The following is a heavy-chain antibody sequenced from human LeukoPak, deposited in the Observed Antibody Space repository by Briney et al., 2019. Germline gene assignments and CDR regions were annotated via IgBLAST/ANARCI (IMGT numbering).Heavy chain of an antibody. D-gene: IGHD6-19*01. CDR3: ARDPSNTSGWKTWFDP. J-gene: IGHJ5*02. Sequence: ASVKVSCKASGYSFASHGISWVRQAPGQGLEWMGWISAYNGDTKYAHNLQGRVTLTTYTLTTTAYLELRSLTSDDTAVYYCARDPSNTSGWKTWFDPWGQGTLVTVSS. V-gene: IGHV1-18*01. CDR1: GYSFASHG. CDR2: ISAYNGDT.